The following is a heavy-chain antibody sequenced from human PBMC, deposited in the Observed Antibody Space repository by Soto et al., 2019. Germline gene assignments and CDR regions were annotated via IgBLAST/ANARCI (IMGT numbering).Heavy chain of an antibody. J-gene: IGHJ6*02. Sequence: GSLRLSCAASGFTFSSYGMHWVRQAPGKGLEWVAVIWYDGSNKYYADSVKGRFTISRDNSKNTLYLQMNSLRAEDTAVYYCARGPFTMLVANDYYYAMDVWGQGTTVTVSS. D-gene: IGHD3-22*01. CDR1: GFTFSSYG. CDR3: ARGPFTMLVANDYYYAMDV. CDR2: IWYDGSNK. V-gene: IGHV3-33*01.